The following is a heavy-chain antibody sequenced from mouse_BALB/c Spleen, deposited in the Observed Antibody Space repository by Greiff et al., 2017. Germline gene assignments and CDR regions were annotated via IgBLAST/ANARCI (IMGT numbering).Heavy chain of an antibody. J-gene: IGHJ4*01. CDR2: IWGGGST. V-gene: IGHV2-6-5*01. CDR1: GFSLTDYG. Sequence: VQGVESGPGLVAPSQSLSITCTVSGFSLTDYGVSWIRQPPGKGLEWLGVIWGGGSTYYNSALKSRLSISKDNSKSQVFLKMNSLQTDDTAMYYCAKQREYGNYAMDYWGQGTSVTVSS. CDR3: AKQREYGNYAMDY. D-gene: IGHD2-1*01.